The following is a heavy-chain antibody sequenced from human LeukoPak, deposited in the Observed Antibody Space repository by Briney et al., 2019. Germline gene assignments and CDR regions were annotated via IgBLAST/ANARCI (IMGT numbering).Heavy chain of an antibody. CDR1: GFTFSTYS. V-gene: IGHV3-48*01. Sequence: GGSLGLSCAASGFTFSTYSMNWVRQAPGKGLEWISYISSSNSTIYYAGSVKGRFTISRDNAKNSLYLQMNSLRAEDTAVYYCASPFDYWGQGTLVTVSS. J-gene: IGHJ4*02. CDR2: ISSSNSTI. CDR3: ASPFDY.